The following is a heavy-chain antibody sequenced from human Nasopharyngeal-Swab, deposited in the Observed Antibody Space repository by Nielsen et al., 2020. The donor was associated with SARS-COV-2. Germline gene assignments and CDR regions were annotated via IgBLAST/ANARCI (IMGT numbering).Heavy chain of an antibody. CDR2: ISWNGNIR. Sequence: SLKIPCETSGFTFDDYAMYWVRQAPGKGLEWVSGISWNGNIRGHADSLEGRFTISRDNAKSSLYLQMNSLRVEDTALYYCARENNWEALRYIDLWGRGTLVTVSS. V-gene: IGHV3-9*01. J-gene: IGHJ2*01. D-gene: IGHD1-20*01. CDR1: GFTFDDYA. CDR3: ARENNWEALRYIDL.